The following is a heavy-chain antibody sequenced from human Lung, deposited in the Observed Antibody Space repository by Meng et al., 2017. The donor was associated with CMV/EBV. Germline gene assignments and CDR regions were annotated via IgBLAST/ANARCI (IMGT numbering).Heavy chain of an antibody. V-gene: IGHV3-30-3*01. D-gene: IGHD2/OR15-2a*01. CDR3: ARESQIGFDG. CDR1: GFTFSSYA. J-gene: IGHJ4*02. Sequence: GGSXRLSCAASGFTFSSYAMHWVRQAPGKGLEWVAVISYDGSNKYYADSVKGRFTISRDNSKNPLYLQMNSLRAEDTAVYYCARESQIGFDGGGQGTLVTVSS. CDR2: ISYDGSNK.